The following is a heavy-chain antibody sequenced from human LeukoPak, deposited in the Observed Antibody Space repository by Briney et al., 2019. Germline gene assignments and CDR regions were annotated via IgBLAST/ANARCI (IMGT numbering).Heavy chain of an antibody. CDR1: GGSFSGYY. J-gene: IGHJ5*02. V-gene: IGHV4-34*01. D-gene: IGHD2-21*02. CDR2: INYSGST. Sequence: SETLSLTCAVYGGSFSGYYWTWIRQPPGKGLEWIGKINYSGSTNYNPSLKSRVTISVDTSKNQFSLKLSSVTAAGTAVYYCATGGDPYCGGDCPNWFDPWGQGTLVTVSS. CDR3: ATGGDPYCGGDCPNWFDP.